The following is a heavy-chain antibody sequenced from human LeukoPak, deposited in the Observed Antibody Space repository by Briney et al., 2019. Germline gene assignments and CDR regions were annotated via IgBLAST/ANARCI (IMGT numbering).Heavy chain of an antibody. D-gene: IGHD5-18*01. CDR2: ISGSGGST. CDR1: GFTFSSYA. J-gene: IGHJ4*02. V-gene: IGHV3-23*01. Sequence: GGSLRLSCAASGFTFSSYAMSWVRQAPGKGLEWVSAISGSGGSTCYADSVKGRFTISRDNSKNTLYLQMNSLRAEDTAVYYCAKAGSGYRYQNDYWGQGTLVTVSS. CDR3: AKAGSGYRYQNDY.